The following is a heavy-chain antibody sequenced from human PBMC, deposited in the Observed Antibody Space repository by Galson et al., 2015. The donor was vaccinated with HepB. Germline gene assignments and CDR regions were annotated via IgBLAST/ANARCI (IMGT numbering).Heavy chain of an antibody. Sequence: SVKVSCKASGDTFTSYAMHWVRQAPGQRLEWMGWINAGNGNTKYSQKFQGRVTITRDTSASTAYMELSSLRSEDTAVYYCARAGGGYCSGGSCLYAFDIWGQGTMVTVSS. CDR2: INAGNGNT. CDR1: GDTFTSYA. CDR3: ARAGGGYCSGGSCLYAFDI. D-gene: IGHD2-15*01. J-gene: IGHJ3*02. V-gene: IGHV1-3*01.